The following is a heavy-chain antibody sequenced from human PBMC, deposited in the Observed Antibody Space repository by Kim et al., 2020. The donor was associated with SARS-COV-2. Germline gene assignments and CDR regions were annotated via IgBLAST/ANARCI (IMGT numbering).Heavy chain of an antibody. D-gene: IGHD3-9*01. Sequence: PTLKSRVTISVYTSQNQFSLKLRSVTAADTAVYYCARVYDVLTGPTYDYWGQGTLVTVSS. J-gene: IGHJ4*02. CDR3: ARVYDVLTGPTYDY. V-gene: IGHV4-59*01.